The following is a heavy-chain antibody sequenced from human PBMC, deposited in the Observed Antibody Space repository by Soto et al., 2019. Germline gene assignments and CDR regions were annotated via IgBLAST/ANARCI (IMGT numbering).Heavy chain of an antibody. CDR3: ARDIGVPAATNYYYGMDV. J-gene: IGHJ6*02. CDR2: IWYDGSNK. CDR1: GFTFSSYG. D-gene: IGHD2-2*01. V-gene: IGHV3-33*01. Sequence: QVQLVESGGGVVQPGRSLRLSCAASGFTFSSYGMHWVRQAPGKGLEWVAVIWYDGSNKYYADSVKGRFTISRDNSKNTLYLQINSLRAEDTAVYYCARDIGVPAATNYYYGMDVWGQGTTVTVSS.